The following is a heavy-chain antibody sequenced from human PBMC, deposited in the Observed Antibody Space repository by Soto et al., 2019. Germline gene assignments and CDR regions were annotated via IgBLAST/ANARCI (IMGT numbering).Heavy chain of an antibody. Sequence: PGGSLRLSCAASGFTFSSYAMHWVRQAPGKGLEWVAVISYDGSNKYYADSVKGRFTISRDNSKNTLYLQMNSLRAEDTAVYYCATVGIAAAGTSTYYYDSSGPLYDYWGQGTLVTVS. CDR2: ISYDGSNK. CDR1: GFTFSSYA. D-gene: IGHD3-22*01. CDR3: ATVGIAAAGTSTYYYDSSGPLYDY. J-gene: IGHJ4*02. V-gene: IGHV3-30-3*01.